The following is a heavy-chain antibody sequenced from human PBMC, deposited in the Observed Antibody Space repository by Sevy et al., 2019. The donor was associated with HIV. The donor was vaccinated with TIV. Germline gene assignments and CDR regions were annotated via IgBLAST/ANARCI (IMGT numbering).Heavy chain of an antibody. CDR1: GYSFTSYW. CDR3: ARHDPVGYCSSTSCYSGDY. V-gene: IGHV5-51*01. CDR2: IYPGDSDT. D-gene: IGHD2-2*02. Sequence: GESLKISCKGSGYSFTSYWIGWVRQMPGKGLEWMGIIYPGDSDTRYSPSFQGQVTISADKSISTAYLQGSSLKASDTAMYYCARHDPVGYCSSTSCYSGDYWGQGTLVTVSS. J-gene: IGHJ4*02.